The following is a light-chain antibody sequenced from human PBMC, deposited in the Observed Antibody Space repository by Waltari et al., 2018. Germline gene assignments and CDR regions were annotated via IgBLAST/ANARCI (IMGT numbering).Light chain of an antibody. CDR1: QGISSR. CDR2: DAS. CDR3: LQVDSFPRT. Sequence: DIQMTQSPSSVSASVGDRVTLTCRASQGISSRLAWYQQKPGKAPKLLIYDASSLHSGVPSRFSGSGSGTEFTLTISSLQPEDFATYDCLQVDSFPRTFGQGTKVEVK. J-gene: IGKJ1*01. V-gene: IGKV1-12*01.